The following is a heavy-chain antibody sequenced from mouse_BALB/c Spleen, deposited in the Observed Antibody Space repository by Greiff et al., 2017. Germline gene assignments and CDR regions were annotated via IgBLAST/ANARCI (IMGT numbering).Heavy chain of an antibody. J-gene: IGHJ2*01. CDR1: GYSITSGYY. CDR3: ARDNYGYGDY. Sequence: ESGPGLVKPSQSLSLTCSVTGYSITSGYYWNWIRQFPGNKLEWMGYISYDGSNNYNPSLKNRISITRDTSKNQFFLKLNSVTTEDTATYYCARDNYGYGDYWGQGTTLTVSS. CDR2: ISYDGSN. D-gene: IGHD1-2*01. V-gene: IGHV3-6*02.